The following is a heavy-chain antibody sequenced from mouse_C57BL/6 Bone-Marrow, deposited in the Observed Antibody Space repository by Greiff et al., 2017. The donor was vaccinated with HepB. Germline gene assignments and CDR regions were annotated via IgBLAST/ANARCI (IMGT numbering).Heavy chain of an antibody. CDR3: ARDDPFYAMDY. Sequence: QVQLQQSGAELVRPGTSVKVSCKASGYAFTNYLIEWVKQRPGQGLEWIGVINPGSGGTNYNEKFKGKATLTADKSSSTAYMQLSSLTSEDSAVYFCARDDPFYAMDYWGQGTSGTVSS. CDR2: INPGSGGT. D-gene: IGHD2-3*01. J-gene: IGHJ4*01. V-gene: IGHV1-54*01. CDR1: GYAFTNYL.